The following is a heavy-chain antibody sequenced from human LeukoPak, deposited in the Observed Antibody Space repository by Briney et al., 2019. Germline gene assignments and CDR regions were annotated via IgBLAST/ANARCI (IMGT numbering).Heavy chain of an antibody. CDR2: INPNSGGT. D-gene: IGHD5-12*01. CDR1: GYTFTVYY. CDR3: ARAIAARKFRPYHFDY. J-gene: IGHJ4*02. Sequence: SVNVSCEASGYTFTVYYMHGVRRPPAQGVECVGWINPNSGGTNYAQKFGGRVTMTRDTSNSTAYLELSTLSSEDTAVYYCARAIAARKFRPYHFDYWGQGTLVTVSS. V-gene: IGHV1-2*02.